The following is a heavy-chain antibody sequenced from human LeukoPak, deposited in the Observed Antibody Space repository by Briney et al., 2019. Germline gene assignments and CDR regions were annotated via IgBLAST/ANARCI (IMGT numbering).Heavy chain of an antibody. CDR3: ARDLVSPGYCSGGRCYSFDY. V-gene: IGHV1-8*02. CDR2: MNPNSGNT. J-gene: IGHJ4*02. D-gene: IGHD2-15*01. CDR1: GYTFINYD. Sequence: ASVKVSCKASGYTFINYDINWVRQVTGQGLEWMGWMNPNSGNTGFAQKFQGRVTMTTDTSTSTAYMELRSLRSDDTAVYYCARDLVSPGYCSGGRCYSFDYWGRGTLVTVSS.